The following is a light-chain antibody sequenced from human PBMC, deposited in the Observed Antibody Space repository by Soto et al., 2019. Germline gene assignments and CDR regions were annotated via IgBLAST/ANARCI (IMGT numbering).Light chain of an antibody. Sequence: EIVMTQSPATLSLSPGQRATLSCRASQSVSSKLAWYQQRPGQAPRLLIYSASTRATGIPARFSGSGSGTEFTLTISSLQSEDFAVYYCQQYNNWPPTFGQGTKVDIK. J-gene: IGKJ1*01. CDR3: QQYNNWPPT. CDR1: QSVSSK. V-gene: IGKV3-15*01. CDR2: SAS.